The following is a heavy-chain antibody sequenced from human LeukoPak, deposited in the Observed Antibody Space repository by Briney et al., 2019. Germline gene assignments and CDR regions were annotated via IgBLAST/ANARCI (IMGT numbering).Heavy chain of an antibody. CDR2: INPNSGGT. J-gene: IGHJ3*02. CDR1: GYTFTGYY. V-gene: IGHV1-2*02. CDR3: ARIEYSSSPAAAFDI. D-gene: IGHD6-6*01. Sequence: ASVKVSCKASGYTFTGYYMHWVRQAPGQGLEWMGWINPNSGGTNYAQKFQGRVTMTRDTSISTAYMELSRLRYDDTAVYYCARIEYSSSPAAAFDIWGQGTMVTVSS.